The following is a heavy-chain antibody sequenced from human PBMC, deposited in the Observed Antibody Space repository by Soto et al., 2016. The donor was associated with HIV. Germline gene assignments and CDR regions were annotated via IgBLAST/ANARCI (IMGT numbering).Heavy chain of an antibody. CDR2: IWYDGSNK. CDR1: GFTFSSYG. CDR3: AKSRGDDFWSGPRGXFDI. J-gene: IGHJ3*02. D-gene: IGHD3-3*01. V-gene: IGHV3-30*18. Sequence: VQLVESGGGVVQPGRSLRLSCAASGFTFSSYGIHWVRQAPGKGLEWVAVIWYDGSNKYYADSVKGRFTISRDNSKNTLYLQMNSLGAEDTAMYYCAKSRGDDFWSGPRGXFDIWGQGTMVTVSS.